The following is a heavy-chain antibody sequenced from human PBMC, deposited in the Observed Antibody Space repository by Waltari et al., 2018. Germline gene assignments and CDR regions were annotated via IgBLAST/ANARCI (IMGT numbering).Heavy chain of an antibody. CDR1: GFRTRNYW. D-gene: IGHD1-26*01. Sequence: EVQLVEAGGGLFQPGGSLQLSFAASGFRTRNYWMSWVRKAPGKGVECVANIKQDGSEKYYVDSVKGRFTISRDEAKTSLDLQMNSLRAEDTAVYYCARDGRWSGAFDIWGQGTMVTVSS. CDR3: ARDGRWSGAFDI. J-gene: IGHJ3*02. CDR2: IKQDGSEK. V-gene: IGHV3-7*01.